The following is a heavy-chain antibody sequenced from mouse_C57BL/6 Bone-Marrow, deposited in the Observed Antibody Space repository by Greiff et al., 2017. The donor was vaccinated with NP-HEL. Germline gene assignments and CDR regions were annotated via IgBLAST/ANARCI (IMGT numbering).Heavy chain of an antibody. V-gene: IGHV8-8*01. J-gene: IGHJ3*01. CDR3: ARIEDCSRGAWFAY. CDR1: GFSLSTFGMG. CDR2: IWWDDDK. Sequence: QVTLKESGPGILQPSQTLSLSCSFSGFSLSTFGMGVGWIRQPSGMGLEWMAHIWWDDDKYYNPALKSRPTISKDTSKNQVVLKIANVDTADTATYYCARIEDCSRGAWFAYWGQGTLVTVSA. D-gene: IGHD1-1*01.